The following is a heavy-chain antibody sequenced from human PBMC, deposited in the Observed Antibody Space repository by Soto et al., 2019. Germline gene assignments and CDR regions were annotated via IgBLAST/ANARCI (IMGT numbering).Heavy chain of an antibody. CDR1: GFTFSSYA. Sequence: LRLSCAASGFTFSSYAMRWVRQAPGKGLEWVSAISGSGGSTYYADSVKGRFTISRDNSKNTLYLQMNSLRAEDTAVYYCAIKRYCTNGVCYCYGYWGQGTLVTVSS. CDR3: AIKRYCTNGVCYCYGY. D-gene: IGHD2-8*01. CDR2: ISGSGGST. V-gene: IGHV3-23*01. J-gene: IGHJ4*02.